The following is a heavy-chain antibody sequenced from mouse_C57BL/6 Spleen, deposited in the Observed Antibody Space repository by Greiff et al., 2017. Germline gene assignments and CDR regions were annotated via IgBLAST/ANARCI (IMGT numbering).Heavy chain of an antibody. V-gene: IGHV1-42*01. D-gene: IGHD2-3*01. Sequence: VQLQQSGPELVKPGASVKISCKASGYSFTGYYMNWVKQSPEKSLEWIGEINPSTGGTTYNQKFKAKATLTVDKSSSTAYMQLKSLTSEDSAVYYCARDDGYLYFDYWGQGTTLTVSS. J-gene: IGHJ2*01. CDR3: ARDDGYLYFDY. CDR1: GYSFTGYY. CDR2: INPSTGGT.